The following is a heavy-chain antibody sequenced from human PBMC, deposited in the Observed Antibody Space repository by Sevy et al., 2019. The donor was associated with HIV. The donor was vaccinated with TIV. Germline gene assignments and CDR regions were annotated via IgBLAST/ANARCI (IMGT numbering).Heavy chain of an antibody. D-gene: IGHD3-22*01. CDR3: ARDRYYDASGYYYYYYGMDV. CDR2: IDSGGCT. V-gene: IGHV3-66*01. Sequence: GGSLRLSCAASGLTVSSNYMSWVRQAPGKGLEWVSVIDSGGCTYYGDSVKGRFTISRDNSRNTLYLQMNSLRAEDTAVYYCARDRYYDASGYYYYYYGMDVWGQGTTVTVSS. CDR1: GLTVSSNY. J-gene: IGHJ6*02.